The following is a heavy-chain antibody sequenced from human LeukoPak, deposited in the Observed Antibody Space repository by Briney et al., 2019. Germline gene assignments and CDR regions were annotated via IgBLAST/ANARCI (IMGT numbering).Heavy chain of an antibody. CDR3: ARPAVAGTWGAFDI. Sequence: GESLKISCKGSGYSFISYWIGWVRPMPGKGLEWMGIIYPGDSDTRYSPSFQGQVTISADKSITTAYLQWSSLKASDTAISYCARPAVAGTWGAFDIWGQGTMVTVSS. CDR1: GYSFISYW. CDR2: IYPGDSDT. D-gene: IGHD6-19*01. J-gene: IGHJ3*02. V-gene: IGHV5-51*01.